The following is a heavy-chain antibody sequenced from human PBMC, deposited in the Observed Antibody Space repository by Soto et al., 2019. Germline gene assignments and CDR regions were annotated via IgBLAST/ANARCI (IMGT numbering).Heavy chain of an antibody. CDR2: IIPILGIA. CDR1: GGTFSSYT. CDR3: ARDLETTIAAAADSYYDGMDV. V-gene: IGHV1-69*08. D-gene: IGHD6-13*01. Sequence: QVQLVQSGAEVKKPGSSVKVSCKASGGTFSSYTISWVRQAPGQGLEWMGRIIPILGIANYAQKFQGRVTITADKSTSTAYTERRSLRSEDTAVYYCARDLETTIAAAADSYYDGMDVWGQGTTVTVSS. J-gene: IGHJ6*02.